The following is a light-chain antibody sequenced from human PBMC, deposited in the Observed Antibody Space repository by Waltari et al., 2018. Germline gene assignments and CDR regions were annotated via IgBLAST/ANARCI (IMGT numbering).Light chain of an antibody. V-gene: IGKV4-1*01. J-gene: IGKJ2*01. CDR1: QSVFYSSYNKND. CDR3: HQYYSIPYT. Sequence: DIVMTQSPDSLSVSLGERATINCKSSQSVFYSSYNKNDLAWYQQKPGQPPKLLIYWASTRESGVPDRFSGSGSGTDFTLTISSLQAEDVAVYYCHQYYSIPYTFGQGPSWRSN. CDR2: WAS.